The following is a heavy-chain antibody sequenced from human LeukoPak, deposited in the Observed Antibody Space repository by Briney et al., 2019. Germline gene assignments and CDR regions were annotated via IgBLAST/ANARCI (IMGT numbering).Heavy chain of an antibody. D-gene: IGHD3-22*01. J-gene: IGHJ6*03. Sequence: SETLSLTCTVSGGSISSYYWSWIRQPPGKGLEWIGYIYYSGSTNYNPSLKSRVTISVDTSKNQFSLKLSSVTAADTAVYYCARGYTYYYDSSGYGATGYYYYYVDVWGKGTTVTVSS. CDR3: ARGYTYYYDSSGYGATGYYYYYVDV. V-gene: IGHV4-59*01. CDR1: GGSISSYY. CDR2: IYYSGST.